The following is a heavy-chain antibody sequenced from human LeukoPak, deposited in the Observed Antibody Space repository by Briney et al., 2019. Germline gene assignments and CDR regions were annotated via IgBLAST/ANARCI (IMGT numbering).Heavy chain of an antibody. Sequence: TPSETLSLTCTVSGGSISSSSYYWGWIRQPPGKGLEWIGSIYYSGSTYYNPSLKSRVTISVDTSKNQFSLKLSSVTAADTAVYYCASYWRQQGFDYWGQGTLVTVSS. CDR1: GGSISSSSYY. CDR2: IYYSGST. D-gene: IGHD6-13*01. J-gene: IGHJ4*02. CDR3: ASYWRQQGFDY. V-gene: IGHV4-39*07.